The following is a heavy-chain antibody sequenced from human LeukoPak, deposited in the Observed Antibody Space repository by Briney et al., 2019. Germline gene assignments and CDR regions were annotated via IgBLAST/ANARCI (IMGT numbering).Heavy chain of an antibody. D-gene: IGHD3-22*01. V-gene: IGHV3-7*01. CDR2: IKQVGSEK. J-gene: IGHJ4*02. CDR1: GVTFSSYW. CDR3: ARGGYYDTSGYRPLDY. Sequence: GGSLRLSCAASGVTFSSYWMSWVRQAPGKGLEWVANIKQVGSEKYYVDSVKGRFTISSDTDKNSLYLQVNILSAEATAVYYCARGGYYDTSGYRPLDYWGQGTLVTISS.